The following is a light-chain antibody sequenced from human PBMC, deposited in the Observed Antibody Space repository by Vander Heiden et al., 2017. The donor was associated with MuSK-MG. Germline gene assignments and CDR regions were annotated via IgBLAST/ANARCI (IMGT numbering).Light chain of an antibody. CDR3: NSRDSSGNHVV. CDR1: SLRSYY. Sequence: SSELTQDPAVSVALGQTVRITCQGDSLRSYYASWYQQKPAQAPVLVIYGKNNRHSGIPDRFSGSSSANTAALTTTGAQAEDEADYYCNSRDSSGNHVVFGGGTKLTVL. CDR2: GKN. V-gene: IGLV3-19*01. J-gene: IGLJ2*01.